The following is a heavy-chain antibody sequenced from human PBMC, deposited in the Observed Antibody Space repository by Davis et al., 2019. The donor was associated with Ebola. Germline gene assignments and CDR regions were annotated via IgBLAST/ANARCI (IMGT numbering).Heavy chain of an antibody. V-gene: IGHV3-21*01. CDR3: ARDHHPKYYDILSYYGMDV. Sequence: GESLKISCAASGFTFTSYSMNWVRQAPGKGLEWVSSISSSSSYIYYADSVKGRFTISRDNAKNSRYLQMNSLRAEDTAVYYCARDHHPKYYDILSYYGMDVWGKGTTVTVSS. CDR2: ISSSSSYI. D-gene: IGHD3-9*01. J-gene: IGHJ6*04. CDR1: GFTFTSYS.